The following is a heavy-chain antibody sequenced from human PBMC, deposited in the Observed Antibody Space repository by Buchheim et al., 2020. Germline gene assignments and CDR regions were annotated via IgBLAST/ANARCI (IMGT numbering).Heavy chain of an antibody. CDR3: ARDLIVVLPSTRSYGMDV. D-gene: IGHD2-2*01. V-gene: IGHV4-31*03. CDR1: GGSISSGGYS. J-gene: IGHJ6*02. CDR2: IDYSGNT. Sequence: QVQLQESGPGLVKPSQTLSLTCTVSGGSISSGGYSWSWIRQHPGKGLEWIGYIDYSGNTHYNPSLKSRVTISVATSKNQFSLKLSSVTAADTAVYYCARDLIVVLPSTRSYGMDVWGQGTT.